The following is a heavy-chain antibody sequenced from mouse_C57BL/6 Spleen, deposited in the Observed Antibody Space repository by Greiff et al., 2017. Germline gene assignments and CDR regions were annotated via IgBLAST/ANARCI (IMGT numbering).Heavy chain of an antibody. D-gene: IGHD2-5*01. V-gene: IGHV5-17*01. CDR3: AIHSNYHFDY. J-gene: IGHJ2*01. CDR1: GFTFSDYG. Sequence: VQLKESGGGLVKPGGSLKLSCAASGFTFSDYGMHWVRQAPEKGLEWVAYISSGSSTIYYADTVKGRFTISRDNAKNTLFLQMTSLRSEDTAMYYCAIHSNYHFDYWGQGTTLTVSS. CDR2: ISSGSSTI.